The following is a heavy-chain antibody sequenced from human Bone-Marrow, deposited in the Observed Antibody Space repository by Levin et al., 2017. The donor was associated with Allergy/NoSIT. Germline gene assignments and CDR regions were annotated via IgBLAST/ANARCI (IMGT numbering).Heavy chain of an antibody. CDR2: IRGGGPET. J-gene: IGHJ4*02. Sequence: QPGGSLRLSCAASGFTFNTYDMTWVRQAPGKGLEWVSGIRGGGPETFYLDSVKGRFTISRDNSKNTLYLQMSSLRVEDTAVYYCVRGIRSPDYWGQGALVTVSS. CDR3: VRGIRSPDY. V-gene: IGHV3-23*01. CDR1: GFTFNTYD. D-gene: IGHD3-16*01.